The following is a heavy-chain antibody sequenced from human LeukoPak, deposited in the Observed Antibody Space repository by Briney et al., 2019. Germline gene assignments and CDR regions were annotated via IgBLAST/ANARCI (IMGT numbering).Heavy chain of an antibody. Sequence: PSETLSLTCTVSGGSISSYYWSWIRQPPGKGLEWIGYIYYSGSTNYNPSLKSRVTISVDTSKNQFSLKLSSVTAADTAVYYCARVGGYSYGIGNYYYYYYMDVWGKGTTVTVSS. V-gene: IGHV4-59*01. J-gene: IGHJ6*03. CDR3: ARVGGYSYGIGNYYYYYYMDV. D-gene: IGHD5-18*01. CDR1: GGSISSYY. CDR2: IYYSGST.